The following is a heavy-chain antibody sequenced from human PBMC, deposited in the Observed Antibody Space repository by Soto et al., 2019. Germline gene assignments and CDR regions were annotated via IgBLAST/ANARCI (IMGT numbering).Heavy chain of an antibody. V-gene: IGHV4-31*03. D-gene: IGHD3-22*01. J-gene: IGHJ5*02. CDR3: ARDRGAGYDSTSKALDP. CDR2: IYYSGST. CDR1: GGSISSGGYY. Sequence: SETLSLTCTVSGGSISSGGYYWSWIRQHPGKGLEWIGYIYYSGSTYYNPSLKSRVTISVDTSKNQFSLKLSSVTAADTAVYYCARDRGAGYDSTSKALDPWGQGTLVTVSS.